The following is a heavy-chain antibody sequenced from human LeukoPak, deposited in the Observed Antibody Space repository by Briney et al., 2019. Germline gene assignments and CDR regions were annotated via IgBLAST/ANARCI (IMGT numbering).Heavy chain of an antibody. CDR1: YFPHYYL. Sequence: SSETLSPTRAVSYYFPHYYLRSLGREPPREGLGWIGYISYIGSTNYNPSLKSRVTISIDTSKNQFSLKLRSVTAADTAVYYCARDLITVTKGFDIWGQGTMVSVSS. CDR3: ARDLITVTKGFDI. CDR2: ISYIGST. D-gene: IGHD4-17*01. J-gene: IGHJ3*02. V-gene: IGHV4-59*01.